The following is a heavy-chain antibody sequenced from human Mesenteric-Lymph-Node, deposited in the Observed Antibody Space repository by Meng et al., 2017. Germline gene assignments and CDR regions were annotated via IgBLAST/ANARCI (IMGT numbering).Heavy chain of an antibody. Sequence: QVQLGQYGAEVKKPGASVKVSCKASGYTFTGYYMHWVRQAPGQGLEWMGRINPNSGGTNYAQKFQGRVTMTRDTSISTAYMELSRLRSDDTAVYYCARAVLLWFGELVGDYWGQGTLVTVSS. V-gene: IGHV1-2*06. CDR2: INPNSGGT. CDR3: ARAVLLWFGELVGDY. CDR1: GYTFTGYY. D-gene: IGHD3-10*01. J-gene: IGHJ4*02.